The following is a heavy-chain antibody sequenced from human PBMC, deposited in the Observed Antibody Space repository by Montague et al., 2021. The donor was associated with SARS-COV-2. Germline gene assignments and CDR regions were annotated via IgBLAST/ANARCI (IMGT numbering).Heavy chain of an antibody. V-gene: IGHV4-34*01. CDR1: VGSFSGYY. Sequence: SETLSLTCAVYVGSFSGYYWSWIRQSPGKGLEWIGEINHTGSTKYNPSLKSRVTISVDTSKNQFSLKLSSVTAADTAVYYCASVYTVTYYFDYWGRGTLVTVSS. CDR2: INHTGST. D-gene: IGHD4-17*01. CDR3: ASVYTVTYYFDY. J-gene: IGHJ4*02.